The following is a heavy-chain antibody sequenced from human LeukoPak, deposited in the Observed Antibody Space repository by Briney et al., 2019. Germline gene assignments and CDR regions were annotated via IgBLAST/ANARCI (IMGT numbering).Heavy chain of an antibody. Sequence: SETLSLTCAVPGGSISNYHWSWFRQAPGTGLEWIGYIDYSGGTTYNPSLKSRVTMSVDTSKNQFSLSLRSVTAADTAVYYCVRRLSSGWYGLDVWGQGTTVTVSS. V-gene: IGHV4-59*08. CDR3: VRRLSSGWYGLDV. J-gene: IGHJ6*02. CDR2: IDYSGGT. D-gene: IGHD6-19*01. CDR1: GGSISNYH.